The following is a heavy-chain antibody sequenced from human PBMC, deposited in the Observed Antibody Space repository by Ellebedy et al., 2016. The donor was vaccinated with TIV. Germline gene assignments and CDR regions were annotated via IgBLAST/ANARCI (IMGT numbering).Heavy chain of an antibody. J-gene: IGHJ6*02. Sequence: PGGSLRLSCAASGFTVSSNYMSWVRQAPGKGLEWVSVIYSGGSTYYADSVKGRFTISRDNSKNTLYLQMNSLRAEDTAVYYCARDGVPAAMPRYYYGMDVWGQGTTVTVSS. CDR3: ARDGVPAAMPRYYYGMDV. CDR2: IYSGGST. D-gene: IGHD2-2*01. V-gene: IGHV3-53*01. CDR1: GFTVSSNY.